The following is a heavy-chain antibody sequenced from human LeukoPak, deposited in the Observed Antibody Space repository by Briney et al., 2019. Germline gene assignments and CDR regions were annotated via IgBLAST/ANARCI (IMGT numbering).Heavy chain of an antibody. CDR2: ISSDGSAK. Sequence: GGSLRLSCAASGFMFSSYVVHWVRQAPGKGLEWVALISSDGSAKYDADSVKGRFSVSRDNSENTVSLQMNSLGVEDTAVYYCVRGILSDRSVAFDLWGQGTMVVVS. J-gene: IGHJ3*01. CDR1: GFMFSSYV. V-gene: IGHV3-30*04. CDR3: VRGILSDRSVAFDL. D-gene: IGHD3-9*01.